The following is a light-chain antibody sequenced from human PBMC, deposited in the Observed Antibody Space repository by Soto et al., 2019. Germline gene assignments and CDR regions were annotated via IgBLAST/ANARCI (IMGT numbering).Light chain of an antibody. J-gene: IGKJ1*01. Sequence: DIQMTQSPSTLSASVGDRVTITCRASQSISSWLAWYQQKPGKAPKLLIYDASSLESGVPSRFSGSGSGTAFTLTIIRLQADAFSTYYCQQYTSYWTFGQGTKVEIK. CDR1: QSISSW. V-gene: IGKV1-5*01. CDR3: QQYTSYWT. CDR2: DAS.